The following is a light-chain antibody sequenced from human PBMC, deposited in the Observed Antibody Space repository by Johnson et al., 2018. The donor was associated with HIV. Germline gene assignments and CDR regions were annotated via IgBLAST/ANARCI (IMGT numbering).Light chain of an antibody. J-gene: IGLJ1*01. CDR3: GTWDSSLSTPFV. Sequence: SVLTQPPSVSAAPGQKVTISCSGSSSNIGNNYVSWYQQLPGTAPKLLIYYNNTRPSGIPDRLSGPKSGTSATLGIPGLQTGDEAEYYCGTWDSSLSTPFVFGTGTKVTVL. CDR2: YNN. CDR1: SSNIGNNY. V-gene: IGLV1-51*01.